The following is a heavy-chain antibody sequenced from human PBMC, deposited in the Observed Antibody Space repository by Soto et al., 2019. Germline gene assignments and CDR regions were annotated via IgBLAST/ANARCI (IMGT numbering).Heavy chain of an antibody. Sequence: GGSLRLSCAASGFTFSSYAMSWVRQAPGKGLEWVSAISGSGGSTYYADSVKGRFTISRDNSKNTLYLQMNSLRAEDTAVYYCAKPQEAPNIVVVVAATLGPDGSFDYWGQGTLVTVSS. J-gene: IGHJ4*02. V-gene: IGHV3-23*01. D-gene: IGHD2-15*01. CDR2: ISGSGGST. CDR3: AKPQEAPNIVVVVAATLGPDGSFDY. CDR1: GFTFSSYA.